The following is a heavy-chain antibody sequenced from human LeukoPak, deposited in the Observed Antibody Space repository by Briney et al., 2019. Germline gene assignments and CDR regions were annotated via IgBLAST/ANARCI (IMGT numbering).Heavy chain of an antibody. CDR1: GGSISSSSYY. Sequence: SETLSLTCTVSGGSISSSSYYWGWIRQPPGKGLEWIGSIYYSGSTYYNPSLKSRVTISVDTPKNQFSLKLSSVTAADTAVYYCASLVGATNYFDYWGQGTLVTVSS. CDR2: IYYSGST. CDR3: ASLVGATNYFDY. V-gene: IGHV4-39*01. D-gene: IGHD1-26*01. J-gene: IGHJ4*02.